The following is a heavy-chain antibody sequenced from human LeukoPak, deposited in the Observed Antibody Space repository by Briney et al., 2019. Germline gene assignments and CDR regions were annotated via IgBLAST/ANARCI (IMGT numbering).Heavy chain of an antibody. CDR2: ISSSSSCI. CDR3: ARDAPYYDILTGYYTAAEYFQH. D-gene: IGHD3-9*01. J-gene: IGHJ1*01. Sequence: PGGSLRLSCAASGFTFRSYSMNWVRQAPGKGLEWVSSISSSSSCIYYADSVKGRFTISRDDAKNSLYLQMNSLRAKDTAVYYCARDAPYYDILTGYYTAAEYFQHWGQGTLVTVSS. CDR1: GFTFRSYS. V-gene: IGHV3-21*01.